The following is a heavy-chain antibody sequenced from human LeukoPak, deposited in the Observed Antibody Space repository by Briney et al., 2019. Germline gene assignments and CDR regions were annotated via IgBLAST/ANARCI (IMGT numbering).Heavy chain of an antibody. D-gene: IGHD2-15*01. J-gene: IGHJ5*02. V-gene: IGHV3-23*01. CDR1: GFTFSSYA. Sequence: GGSLRLSCAASGFTFSSYAMSWVRQAPGKGLEWVSAISGSGGSTYYADSVKGRFTISRDNSKNTLYLQMNSLRAEDTAVYYCARDKGPDIVVVVAATRGHNWFDPWGQGTLVTVSS. CDR3: ARDKGPDIVVVVAATRGHNWFDP. CDR2: ISGSGGST.